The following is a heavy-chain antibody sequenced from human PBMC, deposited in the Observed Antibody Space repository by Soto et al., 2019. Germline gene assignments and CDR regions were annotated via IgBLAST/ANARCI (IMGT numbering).Heavy chain of an antibody. CDR1: GGSISSSSYY. CDR2: IYYSGST. D-gene: IGHD3-10*01. CDR3: ASHLQNAMSPGKIAANWFDP. Sequence: PSETLSLTCTVSGGSISSSSYYWGWIRQPPGKGLEWIGYIYYSGSTYYNPSLKSRVTISVDTSKDQFSLKLSSVTAADTAVYYCASHLQNAMSPGKIAANWFDPWGQGTLVTVSS. V-gene: IGHV4-39*07. J-gene: IGHJ5*02.